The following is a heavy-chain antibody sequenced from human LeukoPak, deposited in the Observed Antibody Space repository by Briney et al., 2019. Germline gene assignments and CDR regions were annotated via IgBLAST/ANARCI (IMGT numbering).Heavy chain of an antibody. Sequence: TGGSLRLSCAASGLTFSTYGMNWVRQAPGKGLEWVANIKQDGSEKYYVGSVKGRFTISRDNADNSLYLQMNSLRAEDTAVHYCARLRTFDYWGQGTLVTVSS. CDR2: IKQDGSEK. CDR1: GLTFSTYG. CDR3: ARLRTFDY. V-gene: IGHV3-7*03. D-gene: IGHD1-14*01. J-gene: IGHJ4*02.